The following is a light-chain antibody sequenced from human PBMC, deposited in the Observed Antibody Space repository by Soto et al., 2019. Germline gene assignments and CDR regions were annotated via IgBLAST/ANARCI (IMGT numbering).Light chain of an antibody. Sequence: QSALTQPASVSGSPGQSITISCTGTSSDVDGSNYVSWYQQHPGKAPKLMIYDLSNRPSGVSNRFSGSKSGNTASLTISGLQAADEADYYCSSYTSSSTYVFGTGTKLTVL. CDR1: SSDVDGSNY. J-gene: IGLJ1*01. V-gene: IGLV2-14*01. CDR3: SSYTSSSTYV. CDR2: DLS.